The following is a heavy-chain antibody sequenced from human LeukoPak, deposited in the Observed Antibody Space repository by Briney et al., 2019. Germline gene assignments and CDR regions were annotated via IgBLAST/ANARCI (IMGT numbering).Heavy chain of an antibody. CDR1: GYTFTSYG. J-gene: IGHJ4*02. Sequence: ASVKVSCKASGYTFTSYGISWVRQAPGQGLEWMGWISAYNGNKNYAQKLQGRVNMTTDTSTSTAYVELRSLRSDDTAVYYCAISVHSCYDLHNCDYWGQGTLVTVSS. V-gene: IGHV1-18*01. CDR2: ISAYNGNK. CDR3: AISVHSCYDLHNCDY. D-gene: IGHD5-12*01.